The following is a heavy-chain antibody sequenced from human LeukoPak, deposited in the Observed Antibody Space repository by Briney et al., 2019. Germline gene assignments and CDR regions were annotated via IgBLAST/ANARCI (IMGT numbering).Heavy chain of an antibody. Sequence: GASVKVSSKASGYTFTTYYMHWVRQAPGQGLEWMGIINPSGDSTTYAQKFQGRVTMTRDTSTSTVYMELSSLRSEDTAVFFCARAFTVRSRIDYWGQGTLVTVSS. V-gene: IGHV1-46*01. CDR3: ARAFTVRSRIDY. CDR1: GYTFTTYY. CDR2: INPSGDST. D-gene: IGHD4-11*01. J-gene: IGHJ4*02.